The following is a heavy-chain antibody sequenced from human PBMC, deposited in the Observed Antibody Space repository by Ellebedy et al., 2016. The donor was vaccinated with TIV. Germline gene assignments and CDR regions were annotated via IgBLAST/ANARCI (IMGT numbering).Heavy chain of an antibody. D-gene: IGHD4-11*01. CDR3: ARGVFDYSNYVPPRNY. CDR2: ISAYNGNT. V-gene: IGHV1-18*04. J-gene: IGHJ4*02. CDR1: GYTFTSYG. Sequence: ASVKVSXKASGYTFTSYGISWVRQAPGQGLEWMGWISAYNGNTNYAQKLQGRVTMTTDTSTSTAYMELRSLRSDDTAVYYCARGVFDYSNYVPPRNYWGQGTLVTVSS.